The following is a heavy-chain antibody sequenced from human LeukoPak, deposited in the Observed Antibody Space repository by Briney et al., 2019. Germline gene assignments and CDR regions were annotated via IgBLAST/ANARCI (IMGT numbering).Heavy chain of an antibody. J-gene: IGHJ6*03. D-gene: IGHD2-2*01. V-gene: IGHV4-59*01. Sequence: PSETLSLTCTVSGGSISAYYWSWIRQPPGKGLEWIGYIHYTGSTNYNPSLKSRITISVDMSKNQFSLKLSSVTAADTAVYYCARAVPAATPVRYYHYMDVWGKGTTVTVSS. CDR1: GGSISAYY. CDR3: ARAVPAATPVRYYHYMDV. CDR2: IHYTGST.